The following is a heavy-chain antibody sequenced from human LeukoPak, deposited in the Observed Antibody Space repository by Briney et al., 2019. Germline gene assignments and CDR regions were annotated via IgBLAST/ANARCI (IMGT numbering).Heavy chain of an antibody. CDR2: ISRDSGDTI. CDR1: VFSFIDHY. CDR3: ARGHYGLDI. Sequence: GGSLRHSCAASVFSFIDHYISCIRQTPEKGLESVSYISRDSGDTIYYADSVKGRFTISRANAKNQRFLQITSLKAEDTAGNYCARGHYGLDIWGQGTTVAVSS. J-gene: IGHJ6*02. V-gene: IGHV3-11*01.